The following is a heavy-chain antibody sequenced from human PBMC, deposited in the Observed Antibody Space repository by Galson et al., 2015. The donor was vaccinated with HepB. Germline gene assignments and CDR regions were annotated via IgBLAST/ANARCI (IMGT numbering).Heavy chain of an antibody. D-gene: IGHD6-13*01. V-gene: IGHV3-30*04. CDR3: ARDQSLMRTAAGTFPSA. J-gene: IGHJ5*02. CDR2: ISYDGSNK. CDR1: GFTFSSYA. Sequence: SLRLSCAASGFTFSSYAMHWVRQAPGKGLEWVAVISYDGSNKYYADSVKGRFTISRDNSKNTLYLQMNSLRAEDTAVYYCARDQSLMRTAAGTFPSAWGQGTLVTVSS.